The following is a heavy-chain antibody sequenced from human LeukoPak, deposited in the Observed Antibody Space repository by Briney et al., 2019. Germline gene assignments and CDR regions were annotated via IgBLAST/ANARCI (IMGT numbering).Heavy chain of an antibody. CDR2: IYPDDSDI. Sequence: GESLKISCKGSGYSFTSYWIGWVRQMPGNGLEWMAIIYPDDSDIKYSPSFQGQVTISADKSISTAYLQWSSLKASDTAIYYCARSPRWTFFDYWGQGTLVTVSS. CDR3: ARSPRWTFFDY. J-gene: IGHJ4*02. CDR1: GYSFTSYW. D-gene: IGHD1-1*01. V-gene: IGHV5-51*01.